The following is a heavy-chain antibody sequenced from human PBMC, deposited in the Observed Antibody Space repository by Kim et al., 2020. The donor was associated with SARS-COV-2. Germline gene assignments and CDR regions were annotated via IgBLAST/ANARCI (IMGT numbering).Heavy chain of an antibody. D-gene: IGHD2-21*01. V-gene: IGHV3-30*03. Sequence: GGSLRLSCAASGFTFNNYNIHWVRQAPGKGLEWVAFVSFDGHNKFYLDAVKGRFSISGDNSGNTVFLQMNSLGAEDTAVYFCARDIGDFLWATSRYVLDHWGQGTLVTVSS. CDR3: ARDIGDFLWATSRYVLDH. CDR2: VSFDGHNK. J-gene: IGHJ4*02. CDR1: GFTFNNYN.